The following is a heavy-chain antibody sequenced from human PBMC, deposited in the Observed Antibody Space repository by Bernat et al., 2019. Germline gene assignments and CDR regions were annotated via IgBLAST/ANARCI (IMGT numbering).Heavy chain of an antibody. CDR3: ARGGRGWGYFDY. Sequence: QDQLVQSGAEVKKPGASVKVSCKASGYTFTSYAMHWVRQAPGQRLEWMGWINAGNGNTKYSQKFQGRVTITRDTSASTAYMELSSLRSEDTAVYYCARGGRGWGYFDYWGQGTLVTVSS. J-gene: IGHJ4*02. D-gene: IGHD2-15*01. V-gene: IGHV1-3*01. CDR1: GYTFTSYA. CDR2: INAGNGNT.